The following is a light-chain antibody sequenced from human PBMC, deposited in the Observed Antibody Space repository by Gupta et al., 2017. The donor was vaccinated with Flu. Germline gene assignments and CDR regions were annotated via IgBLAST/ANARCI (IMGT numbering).Light chain of an antibody. CDR3: SSYVRGDTVI. V-gene: IGLV2-14*01. CDR1: SNDIGGDYNY. CDR2: EVS. Sequence: SNDIGGDYNYVSWFQHLPGKAPKLVISEVSNRPSGVSDPVSGSKAGNTASLTISGLQADDEADYYCSSYVRGDTVIFGGGTKVTVL. J-gene: IGLJ2*01.